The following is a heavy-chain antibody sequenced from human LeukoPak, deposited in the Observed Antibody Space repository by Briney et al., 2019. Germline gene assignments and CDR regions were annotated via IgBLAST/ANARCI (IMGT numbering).Heavy chain of an antibody. D-gene: IGHD3-10*01. J-gene: IGHJ4*02. Sequence: ASVKVSCKASGYTFTGYYMHWVRQAPGQGLEWMGWINPNSGGTNYAQKFQGRVTMTRDTSISTAYMELSRLRSDDTAVYYCARDFYGSGSYYTPPDYWGQGTLVTVSS. CDR2: INPNSGGT. CDR1: GYTFTGYY. CDR3: ARDFYGSGSYYTPPDY. V-gene: IGHV1-2*02.